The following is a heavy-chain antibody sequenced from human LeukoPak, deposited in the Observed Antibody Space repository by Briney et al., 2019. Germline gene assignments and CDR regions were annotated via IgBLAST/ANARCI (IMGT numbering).Heavy chain of an antibody. J-gene: IGHJ5*02. CDR1: GGSFSGYY. CDR3: ARTRGYSSSSNNWFDP. V-gene: IGHV4-34*01. Sequence: PSETLSLTCAVYGGSFSGYYWSWIRQPPGKGLEWIGGINHSGSTNYNPSLRSRVTISVDTSKTQFSLKLRSVTAADTAVYYCARTRGYSSSSNNWFDPWGQGTLVTVSS. D-gene: IGHD6-6*01. CDR2: INHSGST.